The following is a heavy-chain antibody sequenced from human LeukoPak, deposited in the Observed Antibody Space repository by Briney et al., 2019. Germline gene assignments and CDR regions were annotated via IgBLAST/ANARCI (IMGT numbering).Heavy chain of an antibody. CDR3: ARTWQWLPFDY. J-gene: IGHJ4*02. CDR1: GGTISSYY. D-gene: IGHD6-19*01. V-gene: IGHV4-4*07. Sequence: SETLSLTCTVSGGTISSYYWSWIRQPAGKGLEWIGRIYISGSTNYNPSLKSRVTMSVDTSKNQFSLKLSSVTAADTAVYYCARTWQWLPFDYWGLGTLVTVSS. CDR2: IYISGST.